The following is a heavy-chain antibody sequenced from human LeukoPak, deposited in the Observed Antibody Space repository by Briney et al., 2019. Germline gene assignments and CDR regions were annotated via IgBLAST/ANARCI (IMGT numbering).Heavy chain of an antibody. CDR3: ARSEWERNAFDI. D-gene: IGHD1-26*01. CDR2: IIPIFGTA. V-gene: IGHV1-69*05. CDR1: GGTFSSYA. Sequence: SVKVSCKASGGTFSSYAISWVRQAPGQGLEWMGGIIPIFGTANYAQKFQDRVTITRDRSMSTAYMELSSLRSEDTAMYYCARSEWERNAFDIWGQGTMVTVSS. J-gene: IGHJ3*02.